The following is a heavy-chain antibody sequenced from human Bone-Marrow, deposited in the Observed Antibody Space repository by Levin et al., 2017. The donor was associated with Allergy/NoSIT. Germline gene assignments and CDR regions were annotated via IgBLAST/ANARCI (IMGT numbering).Heavy chain of an antibody. Sequence: GESLKISCAASGFTFSNSAMSWVRQAPGKGLEWVSGLSGSGDMTFYADSVKGRFTISRDNSKNMTYLQMNSLRDEDTAIYYCAKEEASRLADAFDIWGQGTMVTVSS. J-gene: IGHJ3*02. D-gene: IGHD3-9*01. CDR3: AKEEASRLADAFDI. CDR2: LSGSGDMT. V-gene: IGHV3-23*01. CDR1: GFTFSNSA.